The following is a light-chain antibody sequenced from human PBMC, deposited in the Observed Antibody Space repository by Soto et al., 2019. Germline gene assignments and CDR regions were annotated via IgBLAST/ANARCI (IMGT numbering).Light chain of an antibody. Sequence: EIVLTQSPGTLSLFPGERATLSCRASQTINSTHLAWYQQKPGQAPRLLIYGVSNRASGFPDRFSGSGSGTDFTLTISGLEPDDFGVYYCQHYGASPRTFGQGTKVEI. CDR2: GVS. J-gene: IGKJ1*01. V-gene: IGKV3-20*01. CDR3: QHYGASPRT. CDR1: QTINSTH.